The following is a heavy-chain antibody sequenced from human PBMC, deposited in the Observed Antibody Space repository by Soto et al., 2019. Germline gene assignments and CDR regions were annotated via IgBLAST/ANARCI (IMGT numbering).Heavy chain of an antibody. J-gene: IGHJ6*02. CDR2: IIPIFGTA. CDR1: GGTFSSYA. Sequence: SGKVSCKASGGTFSSYAISWVRQAPGQGLEWMGGIIPIFGTANYAQKFQGRVTITADESTSTAYMELSSLRSEDTAVYYCARVPGNQKYGMDVWGQGTTVTVSS. D-gene: IGHD4-4*01. V-gene: IGHV1-69*13. CDR3: ARVPGNQKYGMDV.